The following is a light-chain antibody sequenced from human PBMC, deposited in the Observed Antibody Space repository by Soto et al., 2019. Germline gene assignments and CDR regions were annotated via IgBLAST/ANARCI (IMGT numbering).Light chain of an antibody. J-gene: IGLJ2*01. CDR2: NDN. CDR3: AAWDVGLKGPI. Sequence: QSVLTQPPSTSGAPGQRVTIYCSGSISNIGRNTVNWCHQLPGTAPHGLMNNDNHRPSGVPDRFSGSKSGTSASLAISGLQSEDEATYYCAAWDVGLKGPIFGGGTKLTVL. CDR1: ISNIGRNT. V-gene: IGLV1-44*01.